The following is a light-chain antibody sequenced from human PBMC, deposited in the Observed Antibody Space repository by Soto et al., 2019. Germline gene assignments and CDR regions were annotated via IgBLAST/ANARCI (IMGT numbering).Light chain of an antibody. J-gene: IGKJ4*01. CDR1: QSVSSF. CDR2: GAS. Sequence: EIVLTQSPATLSLSPGERATLSCTTSQSVSSFLAWYQQKPGQAPRLLIYGASNRATGIPARFSGSGSGTDFTLTISSLEPEDFAIYYCQQRSDWLAFGGGTKVDIK. CDR3: QQRSDWLA. V-gene: IGKV3-11*01.